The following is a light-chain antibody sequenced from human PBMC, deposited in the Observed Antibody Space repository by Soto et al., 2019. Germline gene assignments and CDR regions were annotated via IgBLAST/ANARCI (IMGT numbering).Light chain of an antibody. CDR2: DAS. J-gene: IGKJ3*01. CDR3: QQRSKLFT. Sequence: EIVLTQSPATLSLSPGERATLSCRASQSVSSYLAWYQQKPGQAPRLLIYDASNRATGIPVRFSGSGSGTDFTLTISSLEPEDFAVYYCQQRSKLFTFGPGTKVDIK. CDR1: QSVSSY. V-gene: IGKV3-11*01.